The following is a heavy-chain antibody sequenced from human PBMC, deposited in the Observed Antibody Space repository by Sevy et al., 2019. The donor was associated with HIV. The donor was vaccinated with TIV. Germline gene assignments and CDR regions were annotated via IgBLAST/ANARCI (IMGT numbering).Heavy chain of an antibody. J-gene: IGHJ3*02. Sequence: GGSLRLSYKPSGFTFTSYAMSWVRQAPGKGLEWVSTIYGSGGATYYADSVKGRFTISRDNSKNTLYLQMNSLRIEDTAVYYCAGGRYDSSGSFDAFDIWGQGTMVTVSS. V-gene: IGHV3-23*01. D-gene: IGHD3-22*01. CDR1: GFTFTSYA. CDR3: AGGRYDSSGSFDAFDI. CDR2: IYGSGGAT.